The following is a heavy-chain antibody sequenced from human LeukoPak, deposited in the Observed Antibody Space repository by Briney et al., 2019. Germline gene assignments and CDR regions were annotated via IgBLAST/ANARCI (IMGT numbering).Heavy chain of an antibody. J-gene: IGHJ4*02. CDR3: ARDRYVWGSSPFDY. Sequence: GGSLRLSCAASGFTFSTYAMQWVRQAPGKGLEWVANIKQDGSEKYYVDSVKGRFTISRDNAKNSLYLQMNSLRAEDTAVYYCARDRYVWGSSPFDYWGQGTLVTVSS. CDR2: IKQDGSEK. D-gene: IGHD3-16*01. V-gene: IGHV3-7*01. CDR1: GFTFSTYA.